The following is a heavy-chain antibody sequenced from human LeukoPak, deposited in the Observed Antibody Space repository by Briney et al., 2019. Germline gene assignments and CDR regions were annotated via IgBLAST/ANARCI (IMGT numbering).Heavy chain of an antibody. CDR1: GFTFSGYY. CDR2: ISSSSSYT. CDR3: ASMYSSGWYERTVY. V-gene: IGHV3-11*03. J-gene: IGHJ4*02. Sequence: PGGSLRLSCAASGFTFSGYYMSWIRQAPGKGLEWVSYISSSSSYTYYADSVKGRFTISRDNAKNSLYLQMNSLRAEDTAVYYCASMYSSGWYERTVYWGEGGILAVSS. D-gene: IGHD6-19*01.